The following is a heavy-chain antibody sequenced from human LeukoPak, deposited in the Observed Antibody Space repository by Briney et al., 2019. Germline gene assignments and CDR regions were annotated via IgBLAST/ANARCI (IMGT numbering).Heavy chain of an antibody. CDR2: ISGSGGST. Sequence: GGSLRLSCAASGFTFSSYGMSWVRQAPGKGLEWVSGISGSGGSTYYADSVKGRFTISRDNSKNTLYLQMNSLRAEDTAVYYCAKFGDILTGYPYYFDYWGQGTLVTVSS. J-gene: IGHJ4*02. D-gene: IGHD3-9*01. CDR1: GFTFSSYG. V-gene: IGHV3-23*01. CDR3: AKFGDILTGYPYYFDY.